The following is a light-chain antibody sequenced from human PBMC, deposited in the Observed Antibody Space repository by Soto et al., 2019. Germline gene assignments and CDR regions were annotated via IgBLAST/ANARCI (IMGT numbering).Light chain of an antibody. J-gene: IGKJ1*01. V-gene: IGKV3-20*01. CDR1: QSVSNNY. CDR2: GAS. Sequence: EIGLTQSPGTLYLSPGERAPLSCRASQSVSNNYLAWYQQKPGQAPRLLIYGASNRATGIPDRFSGSGSGTDFTLTISRLEPEDFAVYYCQQYGSSGTFGQGTKVDI. CDR3: QQYGSSGT.